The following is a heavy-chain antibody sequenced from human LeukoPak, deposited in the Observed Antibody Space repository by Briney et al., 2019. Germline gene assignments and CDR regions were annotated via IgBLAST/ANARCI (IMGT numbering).Heavy chain of an antibody. V-gene: IGHV3-30*01. CDR2: ISYDGSNK. D-gene: IGHD3-22*01. Sequence: GGSLRLSCAASGFTFSSYAMHWVRQAPGKGLEWVAVISYDGSNKYYADSVKGRFTISRDNSKDTLYLQMNSLRAEDTAVYYCARGPMIVTRPPSYWGQGTLVTVSS. CDR1: GFTFSSYA. J-gene: IGHJ4*02. CDR3: ARGPMIVTRPPSY.